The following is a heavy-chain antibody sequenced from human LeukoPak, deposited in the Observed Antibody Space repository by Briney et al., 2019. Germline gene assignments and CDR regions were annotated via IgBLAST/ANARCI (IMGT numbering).Heavy chain of an antibody. CDR1: GFTFDDYT. CDR3: AKDISGDSSGSFDY. V-gene: IGHV3-43*01. D-gene: IGHD3-22*01. CDR2: ISWDGGGT. J-gene: IGHJ4*02. Sequence: GGSLRLSCAASGFTFDDYTMHWVRQAPGKGLEWVSLISWDGGGTYYADSVKGRFTISRDNSKNSLYLQMNSLRTEDTALYYCAKDISGDSSGSFDYWGQGTLVTVSS.